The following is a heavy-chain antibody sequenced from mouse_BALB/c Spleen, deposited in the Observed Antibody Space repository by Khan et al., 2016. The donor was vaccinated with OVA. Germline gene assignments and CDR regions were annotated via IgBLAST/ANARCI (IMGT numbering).Heavy chain of an antibody. CDR3: ARSTYRYAFAY. CDR1: GDSITGGY. J-gene: IGHJ3*01. Sequence: EVQLQESGPSLVKPSQTLSLTCSVTGDSITGGYWSWIRKFPGNKLEYMGYMIYTGYTDYDPSLKSRIALTRHTSKNQYYLQLNSVTAEDTATYYCARSTYRYAFAYWGQGTLVTVSA. CDR2: MIYTGYT. D-gene: IGHD2-14*01. V-gene: IGHV3-8*02.